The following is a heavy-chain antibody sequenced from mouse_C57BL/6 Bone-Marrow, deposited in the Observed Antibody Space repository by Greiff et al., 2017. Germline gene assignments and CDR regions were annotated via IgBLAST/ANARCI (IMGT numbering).Heavy chain of an antibody. CDR3: ARHAYGSSSAWFAY. V-gene: IGHV1-62-2*01. CDR1: GYTFTEYT. Sequence: VQLQQSGAELVKPGASVKLSCKASGYTFTEYTIPWVKQRSGQGLEWIGWFYPGSGSIKYNEKFKDKATLTADKSSSTVYLALSRLTSEDSAVYFGARHAYGSSSAWFAYWGQGTLVTVSA. CDR2: FYPGSGSI. D-gene: IGHD1-1*01. J-gene: IGHJ3*01.